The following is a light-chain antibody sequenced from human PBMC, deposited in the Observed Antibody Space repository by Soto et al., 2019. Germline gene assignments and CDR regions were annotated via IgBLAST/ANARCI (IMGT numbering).Light chain of an antibody. V-gene: IGLV1-40*01. Sequence: QSVLTQPPSASGTPGQRVTISCSGGSSNIGTNYVYWYQQLPGTAPKLLIYGNSNRPSGVPDRFSGSKSGTSASLAITGLQAEDEADYYCQSYDSSLSDVVFGGGTKLTVL. J-gene: IGLJ2*01. CDR2: GNS. CDR3: QSYDSSLSDVV. CDR1: SSNIGTNYV.